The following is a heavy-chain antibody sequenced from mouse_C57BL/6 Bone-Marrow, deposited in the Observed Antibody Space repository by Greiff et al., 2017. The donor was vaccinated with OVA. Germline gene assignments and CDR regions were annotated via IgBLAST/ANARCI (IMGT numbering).Heavy chain of an antibody. Sequence: QVQLKESGPGLVQPSQSLSITCTVSGFSLTSYGVHWVRQSPGKGLEWLGVIWSGGSTDYNAAFISRLSISKDNSKSQVFFKMNSLQADDTAIYYCAKIYYDYDPLFAYWGQGTLVTVSA. D-gene: IGHD2-4*01. J-gene: IGHJ3*01. CDR2: IWSGGST. CDR1: GFSLTSYG. V-gene: IGHV2-2*01. CDR3: AKIYYDYDPLFAY.